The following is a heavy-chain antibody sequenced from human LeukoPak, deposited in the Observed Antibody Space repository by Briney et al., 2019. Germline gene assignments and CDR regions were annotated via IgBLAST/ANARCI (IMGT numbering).Heavy chain of an antibody. D-gene: IGHD3-9*01. Sequence: ASVKVSCKASGYTFTSYGISWVRQAPGQGLEWMGWISAYNGNTNYAQKLQGRVTMTTDTSTSTAYMELRSLRSDDTAVYYCARDVYFDWLSTLYYYYYMDVWGKGTTVTVSS. J-gene: IGHJ6*03. CDR3: ARDVYFDWLSTLYYYYYMDV. CDR1: GYTFTSYG. V-gene: IGHV1-18*01. CDR2: ISAYNGNT.